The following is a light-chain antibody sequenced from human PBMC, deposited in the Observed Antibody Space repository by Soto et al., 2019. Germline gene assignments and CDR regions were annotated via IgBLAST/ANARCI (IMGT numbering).Light chain of an antibody. CDR2: QDS. Sequence: YELTQPPSVSVSPGQTASITCSGDKLGDKYACWYQQKPGQSPVLVIYQDSKRPSGIPERFSGSNSGNTATLTISGTQAMDEADYYCQAWDSSTSRVVFGGGTKLTVL. V-gene: IGLV3-1*01. J-gene: IGLJ2*01. CDR3: QAWDSSTSRVV. CDR1: KLGDKY.